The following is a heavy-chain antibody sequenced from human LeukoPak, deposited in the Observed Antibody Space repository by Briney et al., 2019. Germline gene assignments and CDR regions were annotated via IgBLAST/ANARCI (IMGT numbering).Heavy chain of an antibody. J-gene: IGHJ6*02. CDR3: ARDRFTSSGLFPTTYYYYGMDV. V-gene: IGHV3-66*01. CDR1: GFTVSSNY. D-gene: IGHD6-19*01. Sequence: PGGSLRLSCAASGFTVSSNYMSWVRQAPGKGLEWVSVIYSGGSTYYADSVKGRFTISRDNSKNTLYLQMNSLRAEDTAVYYCARDRFTSSGLFPTTYYYYGMDVWGQGTTVTVSS. CDR2: IYSGGST.